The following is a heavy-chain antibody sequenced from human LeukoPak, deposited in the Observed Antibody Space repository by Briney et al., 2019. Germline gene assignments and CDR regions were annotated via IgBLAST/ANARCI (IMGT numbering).Heavy chain of an antibody. CDR2: IYSGGST. CDR3: ARDDYGDYGRYAFDI. Sequence: TGGSLRLSCAASGFTVSSNYMSWVRQAPGKGLEWVSVIYSGGSTYYADSVKGRFTISRDNSKNTLYLQMNSLRAEDTAVYYCARDDYGDYGRYAFDIWGQGTMVTVSS. J-gene: IGHJ3*02. D-gene: IGHD4-17*01. V-gene: IGHV3-53*01. CDR1: GFTVSSNY.